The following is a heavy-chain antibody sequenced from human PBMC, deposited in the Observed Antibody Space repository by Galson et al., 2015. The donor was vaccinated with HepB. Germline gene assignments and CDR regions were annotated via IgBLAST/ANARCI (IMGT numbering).Heavy chain of an antibody. CDR3: TTGNWQLAPDFDY. Sequence: SLRLSCAASGFTFSNAWMSWVRQAPGKGLEWVGRIKSKTDGGTTDYAAPVKGRFTISRDDSKNTLYLQMNSLKTEDTAVYYCTTGNWQLAPDFDYWGQGTLVTVSS. J-gene: IGHJ4*02. CDR2: IKSKTDGGTT. V-gene: IGHV3-15*01. D-gene: IGHD6-13*01. CDR1: GFTFSNAW.